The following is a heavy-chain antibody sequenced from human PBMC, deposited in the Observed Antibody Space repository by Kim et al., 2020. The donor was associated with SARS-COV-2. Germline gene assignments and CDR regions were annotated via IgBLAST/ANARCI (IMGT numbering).Heavy chain of an antibody. CDR2: ISGSGDGT. CDR3: AKKQHGTGKPFDY. V-gene: IGHV3-23*01. Sequence: GGSLRLSCAASGFSFSSYAMSWVRQAPGTGLEWVSVISGSGDGTYYADSVKGRLTISRDNSKNTLYLQMKSLRAEDTAVYYCAKKQHGTGKPFDYWGQGTLVTVSS. CDR1: GFSFSSYA. D-gene: IGHD3-9*01. J-gene: IGHJ4*02.